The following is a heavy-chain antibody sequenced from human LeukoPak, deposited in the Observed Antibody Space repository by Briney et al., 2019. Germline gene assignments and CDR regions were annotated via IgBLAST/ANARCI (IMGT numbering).Heavy chain of an antibody. V-gene: IGHV3-53*01. J-gene: IGHJ4*02. CDR3: ARGIAAAGTGLYN. CDR2: IYSDGTT. D-gene: IGHD6-13*01. CDR1: GFTVSSNY. Sequence: QPGGSLRLSCTVSGFTVSSNYMSWVRQAPGKGLEWVSVIYSDGTTYNADSVKGRFTISRDNSKNTLYLQINSLRAEDTAVYYCARGIAAAGTGLYNWGQGTLLTVSS.